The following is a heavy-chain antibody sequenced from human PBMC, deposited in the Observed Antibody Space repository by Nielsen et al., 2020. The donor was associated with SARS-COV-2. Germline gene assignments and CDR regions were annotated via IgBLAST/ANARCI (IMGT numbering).Heavy chain of an antibody. V-gene: IGHV4-34*01. D-gene: IGHD1-26*01. CDR2: IYHSGST. Sequence: SETLSLTCAVYGGSFSGYYWSWIRQPPGKGLEWIGEIYHSGSTNYNPSLKSRVTISVDKSKNQFSLKLSSVTAADTAVYYCARVPGEYSGSYHDAFDIWGQGTMVTVSS. CDR3: ARVPGEYSGSYHDAFDI. J-gene: IGHJ3*02. CDR1: GGSFSGYY.